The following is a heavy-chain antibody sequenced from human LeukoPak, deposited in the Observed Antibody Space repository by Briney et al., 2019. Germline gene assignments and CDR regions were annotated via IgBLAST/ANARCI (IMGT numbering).Heavy chain of an antibody. CDR2: INPHSGVT. CDR1: GYTFTGYY. J-gene: IGHJ4*02. D-gene: IGHD2-2*01. V-gene: IGHV1-2*02. Sequence: ASVKVSCKASGYTFTGYYMHWVRQAPGQGLDWMGWINPHSGVTTYAQKFQGRVTMTRDTSISTAYMDLSRLISDDTAVYYCTRDRRSSTSCYARPPSYYFDYWGQGTLVTVSS. CDR3: TRDRRSSTSCYARPPSYYFDY.